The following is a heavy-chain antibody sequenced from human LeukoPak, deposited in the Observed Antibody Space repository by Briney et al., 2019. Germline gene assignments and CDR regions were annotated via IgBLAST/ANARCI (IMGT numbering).Heavy chain of an antibody. V-gene: IGHV3-15*01. CDR1: GFTLSNAW. J-gene: IGHJ4*02. CDR3: ARDLQINYYDSSGPFDY. D-gene: IGHD3-22*01. CDR2: IKSKTDGGTI. Sequence: GGSLRLSCAASGFTLSNAWMSWVRQAPGKGLEWVGRIKSKTDGGTIDYAAPVKGRFTISKDDSRNTLYLQMNSLRAEDTAVYYCARDLQINYYDSSGPFDYWGQGTLVTVSS.